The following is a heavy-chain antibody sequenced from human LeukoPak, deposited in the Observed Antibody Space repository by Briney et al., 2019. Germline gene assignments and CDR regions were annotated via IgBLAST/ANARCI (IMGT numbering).Heavy chain of an antibody. CDR2: ISSSSTYI. D-gene: IGHD2-2*01. Sequence: GGSLRLSCAASGFTFSSYGMNWVRQAPGKGLEWVSSISSSSTYIYYADSVKGRFTISRDNAKNSLYLQMNSLRAEDTAVYYCAKTPLYCSSTSCYDAWGQGTTVTVSS. CDR3: AKTPLYCSSTSCYDA. CDR1: GFTFSSYG. J-gene: IGHJ6*02. V-gene: IGHV3-21*01.